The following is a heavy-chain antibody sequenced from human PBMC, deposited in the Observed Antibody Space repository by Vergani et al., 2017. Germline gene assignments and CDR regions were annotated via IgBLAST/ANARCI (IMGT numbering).Heavy chain of an antibody. Sequence: QLQLQESGPGLVKPSETLSLTCTVSGGSISSSSYYWGWIRQPPGKGLEWIGYIYHSGSTYYNPSLKSRVTISVDRSKNQFSLKLSSVTAADTAVYCCARVGDYGGNLGDAFDIWGQGTMVTVSS. CDR1: GGSISSSSYY. V-gene: IGHV4-39*07. CDR2: IYHSGST. D-gene: IGHD4-23*01. CDR3: ARVGDYGGNLGDAFDI. J-gene: IGHJ3*02.